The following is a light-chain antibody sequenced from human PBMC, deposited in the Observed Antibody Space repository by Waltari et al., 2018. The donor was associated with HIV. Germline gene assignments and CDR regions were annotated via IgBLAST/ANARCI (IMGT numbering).Light chain of an antibody. CDR2: EVS. J-gene: IGLJ1*01. V-gene: IGLV2-14*01. Sequence: QSALTQPASVSGSPGQSITISCTGTSSDVGGYNYVSWYQQHPGKTPKLMIYEVSNRPSGVSKRFAGTKSCNTASMTISGLQAEDEAEYYCSSYASSSTPYVFGTGTKVTVL. CDR3: SSYASSSTPYV. CDR1: SSDVGGYNY.